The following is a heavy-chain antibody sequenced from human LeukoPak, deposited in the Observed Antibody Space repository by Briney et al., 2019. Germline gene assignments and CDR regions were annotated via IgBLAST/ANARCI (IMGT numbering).Heavy chain of an antibody. J-gene: IGHJ4*02. D-gene: IGHD2-2*01. Sequence: SETLSLTCTVSGGSITSYYWSWIRQPPGKGLGWIGYIYYSGSTKYNPSLKSRVTISVDTSKNQFSLELASLSAADTAVSYCARLGIGLVPSAMLGDYYFDYWVQGTLVTVSS. CDR2: IYYSGST. CDR3: ARLGIGLVPSAMLGDYYFDY. V-gene: IGHV4-59*08. CDR1: GGSITSYY.